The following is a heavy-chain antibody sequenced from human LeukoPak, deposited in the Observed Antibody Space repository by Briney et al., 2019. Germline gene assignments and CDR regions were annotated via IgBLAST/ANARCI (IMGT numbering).Heavy chain of an antibody. CDR3: ARDFSIGYQLLYFGAAGGDAFDI. V-gene: IGHV3-21*01. CDR1: GFTFSSYS. J-gene: IGHJ3*02. D-gene: IGHD2-2*02. CDR2: ISSSSSYI. Sequence: GGSLRLSCAASGFTFSSYSMNWVRQAPGKGLEWVSSISSSSSYIYYADSVKGRFTISRDNAKNSLYLQMNSLRAEDTAVYYCARDFSIGYQLLYFGAAGGDAFDIWGQGTMVTVSS.